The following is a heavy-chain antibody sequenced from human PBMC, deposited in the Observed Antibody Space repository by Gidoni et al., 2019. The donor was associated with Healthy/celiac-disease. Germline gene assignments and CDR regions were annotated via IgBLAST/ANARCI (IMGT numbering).Heavy chain of an antibody. D-gene: IGHD3-10*01. Sequence: QVQLVESGGGVVQPGRSLRLSCAASGFTFSSSGLHWVRQAPGKGLEWVAVISYDGSNKYYADSVKGRFTISRDNSKNTLYLQMNSLRAEDTAVYYCAKPHYGSGSYYNWGYYFDYWGQGTLVTVSS. V-gene: IGHV3-30*18. J-gene: IGHJ4*02. CDR3: AKPHYGSGSYYNWGYYFDY. CDR2: ISYDGSNK. CDR1: GFTFSSSG.